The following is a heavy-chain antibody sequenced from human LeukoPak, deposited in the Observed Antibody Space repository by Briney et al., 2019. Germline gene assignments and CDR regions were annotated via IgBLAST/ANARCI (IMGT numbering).Heavy chain of an antibody. CDR3: ARDRPYDYGDYYYYGMDV. D-gene: IGHD4-17*01. Sequence: GRSLRLSCAASGFTFSSYAMHWVRQAPGKGLEWVAVISYDGSNKYYADSVKGRFTISRDNSKNTLYLQMNSLRAEDTAVYYCARDRPYDYGDYYYYGMDVWGQGTTVTVSS. CDR1: GFTFSSYA. V-gene: IGHV3-30-3*01. CDR2: ISYDGSNK. J-gene: IGHJ6*02.